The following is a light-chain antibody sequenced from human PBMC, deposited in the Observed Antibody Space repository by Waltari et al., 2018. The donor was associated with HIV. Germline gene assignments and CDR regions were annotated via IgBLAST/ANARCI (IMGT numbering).Light chain of an antibody. CDR3: LQDIQTPYT. CDR2: LGS. J-gene: IGKJ2*01. V-gene: IGKV2-28*01. CDR1: QRLLHANGYNY. Sequence: DIVLTQSPLSLPVTPGEPASISCNSSQRLLHANGYNYVDWYLQKPGQSPQLLIYLGSHRASGVPDKFSGGGSGTDFTLKISRVEPEDVGIYYCLQDIQTPYTFGQGTKVEIK.